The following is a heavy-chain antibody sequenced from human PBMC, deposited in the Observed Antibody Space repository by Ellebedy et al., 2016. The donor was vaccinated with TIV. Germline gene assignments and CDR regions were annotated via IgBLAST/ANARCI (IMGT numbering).Heavy chain of an antibody. J-gene: IGHJ4*02. Sequence: SETLSLTXTVSGGPIRRSNYFWGWIRQPPGRDLEWVASLFFGLSTHYNPSLNGRVTISEAASKSQVSLELTSVTAADTAVYYCVRHQRLVHYFDTWGQGIQVTVSS. CDR1: GGPIRRSNYF. V-gene: IGHV4-39*01. D-gene: IGHD6-19*01. CDR2: LFFGLST. CDR3: VRHQRLVHYFDT.